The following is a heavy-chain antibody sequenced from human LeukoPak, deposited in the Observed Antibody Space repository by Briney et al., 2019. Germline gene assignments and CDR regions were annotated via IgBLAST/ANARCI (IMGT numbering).Heavy chain of an antibody. Sequence: GGSLRLSCAGFGFILGESWMHWVRQTPGKGLVWVSRTDGSTTTYADSVRGRFSVSMDNAQNTLYLQMNSLGAEDTAEYYCTRDDYNRLWGQGTLVTVSS. CDR1: GFILGESW. D-gene: IGHD1-14*01. CDR3: TRDDYNRL. J-gene: IGHJ4*02. V-gene: IGHV3-74*01. CDR2: TDGSTT.